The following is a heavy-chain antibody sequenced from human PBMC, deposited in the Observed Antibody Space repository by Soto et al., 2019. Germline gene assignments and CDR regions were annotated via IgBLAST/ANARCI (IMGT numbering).Heavy chain of an antibody. Sequence: SETLSLTCTFSGGSISSYYWSWIRQPPGKGLEWIGYIYYSGSTNYNPSLKSRVTISVDTSKNQFSLKLSSVTAADTAVYYCARVDTAMVIREDYYYYMDVWGKGTTVTVSS. J-gene: IGHJ6*03. CDR1: GGSISSYY. CDR3: ARVDTAMVIREDYYYYMDV. CDR2: IYYSGST. D-gene: IGHD5-18*01. V-gene: IGHV4-59*01.